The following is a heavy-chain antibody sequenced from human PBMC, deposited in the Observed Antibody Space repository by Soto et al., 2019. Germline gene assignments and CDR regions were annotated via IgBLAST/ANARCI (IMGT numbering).Heavy chain of an antibody. J-gene: IGHJ6*02. D-gene: IGHD6-13*01. CDR3: ARSLYSSSWYHSGNSYYYYGMDV. Sequence: QVQLVQSGAEVKKPGSSVKVSCKASGGTFGIYAITWVRQAPGQGLEWMGGIIAFSDIVNYTQKLQGRVTMTADESTNTAYVDLSSLRSEDTAVYYCARSLYSSSWYHSGNSYYYYGMDVWGQGTTVTVSS. CDR2: IIAFSDIV. V-gene: IGHV1-69*12. CDR1: GGTFGIYA.